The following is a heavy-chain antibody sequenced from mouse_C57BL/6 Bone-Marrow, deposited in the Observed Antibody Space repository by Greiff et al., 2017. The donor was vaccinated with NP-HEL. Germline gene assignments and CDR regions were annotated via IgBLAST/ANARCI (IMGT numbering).Heavy chain of an antibody. V-gene: IGHV5-6*01. CDR1: GFTFSSYG. J-gene: IGHJ3*01. D-gene: IGHD3-3*01. CDR2: ISSGSSYT. Sequence: EVHLVESGGDLVKPGGSLKLSCAASGFTFSSYGMSWVRQTPDKRLEWVATISSGSSYTYYPDSVKGRSTFTRDNAKNTLYLQMSSLESEDTAMYYCGRRTPIAYWGQGTLVTVSA. CDR3: GRRTPIAY.